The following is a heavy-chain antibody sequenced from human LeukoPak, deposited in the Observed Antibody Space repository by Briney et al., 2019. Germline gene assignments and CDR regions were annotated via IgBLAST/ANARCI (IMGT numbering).Heavy chain of an antibody. CDR3: ATWGYWRTFDY. V-gene: IGHV4-34*01. CDR2: INHSGST. CDR1: GGSFSGYY. J-gene: IGHJ4*02. D-gene: IGHD1-26*01. Sequence: SETLSLTCAVYGGSFSGYYWSWIRQPPGKGLEWIGEINHSGSTNYNPSLKSRVTISVDTSKNQFSLKLSSVTAADTAVYYCATWGYWRTFDYWGQGTLVTVSS.